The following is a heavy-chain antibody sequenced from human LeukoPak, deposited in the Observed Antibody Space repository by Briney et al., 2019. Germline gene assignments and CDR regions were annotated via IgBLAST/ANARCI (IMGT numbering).Heavy chain of an antibody. Sequence: SETLSLTCTVSGGSISSYYWSWIRQPPGKELEWIGYIYYSGSTNYNPSLKNRVTISVDTSKNQFSLKLSSVTAADTAVYYCARGVPYYDILTGYYINAFDIWGQGTMVTVSS. CDR1: GGSISSYY. CDR3: ARGVPYYDILTGYYINAFDI. D-gene: IGHD3-9*01. J-gene: IGHJ3*02. V-gene: IGHV4-59*01. CDR2: IYYSGST.